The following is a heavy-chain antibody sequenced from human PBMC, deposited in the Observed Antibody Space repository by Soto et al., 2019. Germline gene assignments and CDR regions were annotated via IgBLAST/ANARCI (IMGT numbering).Heavy chain of an antibody. V-gene: IGHV1-69*04. Sequence: SLKVSCKASGGTFSSYTISWVRQAPGQGLEWMGRIIPILGIANYAQKFQGRVTITADKSTSTAYMELSSLRSEDTAVYYCAREGSVRAAMPYYYYYYMDVWRKGTTVTVTS. CDR1: GGTFSSYT. J-gene: IGHJ6*03. CDR2: IIPILGIA. CDR3: AREGSVRAAMPYYYYYYMDV. D-gene: IGHD2-2*01.